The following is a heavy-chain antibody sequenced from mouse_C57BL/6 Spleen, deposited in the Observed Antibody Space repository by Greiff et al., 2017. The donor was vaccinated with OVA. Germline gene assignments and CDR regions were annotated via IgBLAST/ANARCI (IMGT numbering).Heavy chain of an antibody. V-gene: IGHV1-69*01. CDR1: GYTFTSYW. J-gene: IGHJ4*01. CDR3: ARKIYDYDHYAMDY. D-gene: IGHD2-4*01. Sequence: QVQLQQPGAELVMPGASVKLSCKASGYTFTSYWMHWVKQRPGQGLEWIGEIDPSDSYPNYNQKFKGKSTLTVDKSSSTAYMQLSSLTSEDSAVYYCARKIYDYDHYAMDYWGQGTSVTVSS. CDR2: IDPSDSYP.